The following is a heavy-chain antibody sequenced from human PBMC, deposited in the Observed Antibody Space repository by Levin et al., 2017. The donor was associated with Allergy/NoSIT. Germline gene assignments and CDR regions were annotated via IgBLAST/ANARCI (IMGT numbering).Heavy chain of an antibody. Sequence: GGSLRLSCAASGFTFSSYEMNWVRQAPGKGLEWDSYISSSGSTIYYADPVKGRFTISRDNAKKSLYLQMNSQRAEDTAVYYCARQLGNFWSGYNYFDYWGQGTLVTVSS. V-gene: IGHV3-48*03. J-gene: IGHJ4*02. CDR3: ARQLGNFWSGYNYFDY. CDR2: ISSSGSTI. CDR1: GFTFSSYE. D-gene: IGHD3-3*01.